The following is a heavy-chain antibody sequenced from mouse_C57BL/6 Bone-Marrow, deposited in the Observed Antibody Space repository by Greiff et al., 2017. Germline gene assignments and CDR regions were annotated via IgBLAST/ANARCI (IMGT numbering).Heavy chain of an antibody. Sequence: VQLQQPGAELVKPGASVKMSCKASGYTFTSYWITWVKQRPGQGLEWIGDIYPGSGSTNYNEKFKSKATLTVYTSSSTAYMQLSSLTSEDSAVYYCARWNYSNYGYYAMDYWGQGTSVTVSS. J-gene: IGHJ4*01. CDR2: IYPGSGST. V-gene: IGHV1-55*01. CDR1: GYTFTSYW. D-gene: IGHD2-5*01. CDR3: ARWNYSNYGYYAMDY.